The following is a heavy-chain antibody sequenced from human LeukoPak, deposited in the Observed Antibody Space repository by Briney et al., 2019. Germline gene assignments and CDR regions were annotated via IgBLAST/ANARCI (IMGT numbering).Heavy chain of an antibody. CDR2: ISYDGSNK. V-gene: IGHV3-30*18. Sequence: PGGSLRLSCAASGFTFSNYGMHWVRQAPGKGLXWVAIISYDGSNKYYADSVKGRFTISRDNSKNTLYLQMNSLRAEDTAVYYCAKAPYYFDYWGQGNLVTVSS. CDR1: GFTFSNYG. J-gene: IGHJ4*02. CDR3: AKAPYYFDY.